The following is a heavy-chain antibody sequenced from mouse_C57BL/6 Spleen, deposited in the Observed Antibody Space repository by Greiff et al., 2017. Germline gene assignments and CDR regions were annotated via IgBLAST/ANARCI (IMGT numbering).Heavy chain of an antibody. Sequence: VQLKESGGGLVQPGGSLKLSCAASGFTFSDYYMYWVRQTPEKRLEWVAYISNGGGSTYYPDTVKGRFTISRDNAKTTLYLQLSRLKSEDTAMYYCARQGAYGSSYWYFDVRGTETTVTVTS. J-gene: IGHJ1*03. CDR2: ISNGGGST. D-gene: IGHD1-1*01. V-gene: IGHV5-12*01. CDR3: ARQGAYGSSYWYFDV. CDR1: GFTFSDYY.